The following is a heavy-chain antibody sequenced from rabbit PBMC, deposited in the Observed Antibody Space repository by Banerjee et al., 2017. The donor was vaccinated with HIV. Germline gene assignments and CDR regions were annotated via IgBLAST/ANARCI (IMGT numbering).Heavy chain of an antibody. J-gene: IGHJ3*01. CDR2: INVDGNT. Sequence: LVQPGGSLTLSCKASGFDFSSYWMGWVRQAPGKGLEYIGYINVDGNTYYANWVNGRFTISSDNAQNTVDLQMNSLTAADTATYFCARYGYDDDRDSTRLDLWGQGTLVTVS. D-gene: IGHD2-1*01. V-gene: IGHV1S29*01. CDR3: ARYGYDDDRDSTRLDL. CDR1: GFDFSSYW.